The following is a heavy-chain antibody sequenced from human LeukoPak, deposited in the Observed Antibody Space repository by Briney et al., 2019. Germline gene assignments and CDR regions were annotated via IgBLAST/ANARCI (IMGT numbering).Heavy chain of an antibody. J-gene: IGHJ4*02. CDR1: GFTFSSYS. Sequence: GGSLRLSCAASGFTFSSYSMNWVRQAPGKGLEWVSNISGRGSGGSTYYADSVKGRFTISRDNSKNTLYLQMNSLRADDTAVYYCAKSGYNRFDYWGQGTLVTVSS. V-gene: IGHV3-23*01. D-gene: IGHD5-24*01. CDR2: ISGRGSGGST. CDR3: AKSGYNRFDY.